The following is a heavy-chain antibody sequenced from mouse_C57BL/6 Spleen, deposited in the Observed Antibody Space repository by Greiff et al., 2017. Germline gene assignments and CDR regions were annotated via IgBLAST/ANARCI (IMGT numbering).Heavy chain of an antibody. CDR1: GFTFSDYG. J-gene: IGHJ2*01. V-gene: IGHV5-17*01. Sequence: EVQRVESGGGLVKPGGSLKLSCAASGFTFSDYGMHWVRQAPEKGLEWVAYISSGRSTIYYADTVKGRFTISRDNAKNTLFLQMTSLRSEDTAMYYCAKDDYDVRYFDDWGQGTTLTGSS. D-gene: IGHD2-4*01. CDR2: ISSGRSTI. CDR3: AKDDYDVRYFDD.